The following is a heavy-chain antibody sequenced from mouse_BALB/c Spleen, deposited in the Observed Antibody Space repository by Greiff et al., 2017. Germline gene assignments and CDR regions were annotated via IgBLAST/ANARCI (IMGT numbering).Heavy chain of an antibody. D-gene: IGHD2-3*01. J-gene: IGHJ2*01. CDR3: ARVWDGYYNFDY. CDR2: ISNLAYSI. Sequence: EVHLVESGGGLVQPGGSRKLSCAASGFTFSDYGMAWVRQAPGKGPEWVAFISNLAYSIYYADTVTGRFTISRENAKNTLYLEMSSLRSEDTAMYYCARVWDGYYNFDYWGQGTTLTVSS. V-gene: IGHV5-15*02. CDR1: GFTFSDYG.